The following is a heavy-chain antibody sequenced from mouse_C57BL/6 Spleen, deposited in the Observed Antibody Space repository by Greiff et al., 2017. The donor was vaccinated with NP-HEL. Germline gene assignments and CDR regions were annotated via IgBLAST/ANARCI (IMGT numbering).Heavy chain of an antibody. CDR1: GYAFSSSW. V-gene: IGHV1-82*01. Sequence: VQLQQSGPELVKPGASVKISCKASGYAFSSSWMNWVKQRPGKGLEWIGRIYPGDGDTNYNGKFKGKATLTADKSSSTAYMQLSSLTSEDSAVYFCARVGSQYYFDYWGQGTTLTVSS. J-gene: IGHJ2*01. CDR3: ARVGSQYYFDY. D-gene: IGHD1-1*01. CDR2: IYPGDGDT.